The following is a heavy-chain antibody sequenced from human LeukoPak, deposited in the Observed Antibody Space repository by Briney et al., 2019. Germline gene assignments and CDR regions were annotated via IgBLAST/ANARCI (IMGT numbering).Heavy chain of an antibody. D-gene: IGHD2-15*01. V-gene: IGHV1-18*01. J-gene: IGHJ3*02. CDR3: ARDANIVVVVAATKGSAFDI. Sequence: ASVKVSCKASGGTFSSYAISWVRQAPGQGLEWMGWISAYNGNTNYAQKLQGRVTMTTDTSTSTAYMELRSLRSDDTAVYYCARDANIVVVVAATKGSAFDIWGQGTMVTVSS. CDR2: ISAYNGNT. CDR1: GGTFSSYA.